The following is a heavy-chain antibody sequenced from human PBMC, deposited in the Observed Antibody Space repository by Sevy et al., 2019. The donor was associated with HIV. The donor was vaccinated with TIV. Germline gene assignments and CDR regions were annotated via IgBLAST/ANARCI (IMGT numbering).Heavy chain of an antibody. J-gene: IGHJ6*02. CDR3: ATDPSIVLLVTDGMDV. Sequence: GESLKISCAASGFTFTYAWMSWVRQAPGKGLEWVGRIKSKPDGGTTDYAAPVKGRFTISRDDSKNTVYLQMNSLKTEDTAVYYCATDPSIVLLVTDGMDVWGQGTTVTVSS. CDR1: GFTFTYAW. D-gene: IGHD2-8*02. CDR2: IKSKPDGGTT. V-gene: IGHV3-15*01.